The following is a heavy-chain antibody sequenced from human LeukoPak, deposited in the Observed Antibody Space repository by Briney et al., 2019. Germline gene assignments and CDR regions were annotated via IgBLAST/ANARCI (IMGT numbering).Heavy chain of an antibody. Sequence: PGGSLRLSCAASGFTFSSCAMSWVRRAPGKGLKWVSAISDSGGSTYYADSVKGRFTISRDNSRNTLYLQMNNLRAEDTAIYYRASQKEKFYDSSGNYWSQGTLVTVSS. CDR1: GFTFSSCA. V-gene: IGHV3-23*01. D-gene: IGHD3-22*01. CDR2: ISDSGGST. J-gene: IGHJ4*02. CDR3: ASQKEKFYDSSGNY.